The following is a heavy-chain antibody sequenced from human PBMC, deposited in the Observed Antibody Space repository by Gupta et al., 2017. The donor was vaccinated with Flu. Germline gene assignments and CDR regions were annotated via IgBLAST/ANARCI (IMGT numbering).Heavy chain of an antibody. D-gene: IGHD3-16*02. CDR1: GGSISSSNW. Sequence: QVQLQESGPGLVKPSGTLSLTCAVSGGSISSSNWWSWVRQPPGKGLEWIGEIYHSGSTNYNPSLKSRVTISVDKSKNQFSLKLSSVTAADTAVYYCAREGRRDYVWGSYRSSYFDYWCQGTLVTVSS. CDR2: IYHSGST. V-gene: IGHV4-4*02. CDR3: AREGRRDYVWGSYRSSYFDY. J-gene: IGHJ4*02.